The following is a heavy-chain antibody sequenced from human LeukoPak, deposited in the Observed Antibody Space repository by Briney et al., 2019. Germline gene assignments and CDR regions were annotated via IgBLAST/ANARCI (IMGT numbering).Heavy chain of an antibody. V-gene: IGHV1-18*01. D-gene: IGHD3-10*01. CDR3: ARDLHRVVVRGVPHYYYYMDV. J-gene: IGHJ6*03. Sequence: ASVKVCCKASGYTFTSYGISWVRQAPGQGLEWMGWISTYNGNTNYAQKLLGRVTMTIDTSTSTAYMELKSLRSDDTAVYYCARDLHRVVVRGVPHYYYYMDVWGKGTTVTISS. CDR2: ISTYNGNT. CDR1: GYTFTSYG.